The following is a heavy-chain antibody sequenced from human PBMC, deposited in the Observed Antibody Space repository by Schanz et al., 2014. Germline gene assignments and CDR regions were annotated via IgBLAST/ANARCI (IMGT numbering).Heavy chain of an antibody. CDR3: ARDIQYHYDTSGPVGAFDI. V-gene: IGHV1-18*04. CDR1: GYTFTSYG. J-gene: IGHJ3*02. CDR2: ISDYNADT. D-gene: IGHD3-22*01. Sequence: QVQLVQSGAEVKKPGASVKVSCKASGYTFTSYGISWVRQAPGQGPEWMGWISDYNADTKYAPKFQGRVTMTTDTSTSTAYMELRNLRSDDTAVYYCARDIQYHYDTSGPVGAFDIWGQGTVVTVSS.